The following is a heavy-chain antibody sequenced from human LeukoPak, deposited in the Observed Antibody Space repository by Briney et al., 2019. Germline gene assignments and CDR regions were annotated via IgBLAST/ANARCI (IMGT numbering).Heavy chain of an antibody. CDR3: AREAYSSTSIDS. J-gene: IGHJ4*02. CDR2: IKSDGSST. V-gene: IGHV3-74*01. Sequence: GGSLRLSCAASAFTFSNYWMHWVRQGPGKGLVWASRIKSDGSSTSYADSVKGRFTISRDNAKNTLYLQMDSLRAEDTALYYCAREAYSSTSIDSWGQGTLVTVSS. CDR1: AFTFSNYW. D-gene: IGHD2-2*01.